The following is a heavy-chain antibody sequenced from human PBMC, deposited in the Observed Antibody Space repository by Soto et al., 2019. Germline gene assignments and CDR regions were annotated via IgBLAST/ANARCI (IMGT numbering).Heavy chain of an antibody. CDR3: ARDNGLAGSFDP. CDR2: ISYTSSTI. Sequence: GGSLRLSCAASGFTFSTYSMNWVRQAPGKGLEWVSYISYTSSTIYYADSVKGRFTISRDNAKNSLSLQMNSLRDEDTAVYYCARDNGLAGSFDPWGQGTLVTVSS. J-gene: IGHJ5*02. D-gene: IGHD2-21*01. V-gene: IGHV3-48*02. CDR1: GFTFSTYS.